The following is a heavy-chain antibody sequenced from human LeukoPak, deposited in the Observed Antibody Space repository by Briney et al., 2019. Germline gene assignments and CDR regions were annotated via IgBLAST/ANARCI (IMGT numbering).Heavy chain of an antibody. CDR3: ARGDKQLVFNRNKGGFDP. CDR2: IRYDGSNK. V-gene: IGHV3-30*02. CDR1: RFTFSSYD. Sequence: GGSLRLSCAASRFTFSSYDMHWVRQAPGKGLEWVAFIRYDGSNKYYADSVKGRFTISRDNSKNTLYLQMNSLRTEDTAVYYCARGDKQLVFNRNKGGFDPWGQGTLVTVSS. J-gene: IGHJ5*02. D-gene: IGHD6-13*01.